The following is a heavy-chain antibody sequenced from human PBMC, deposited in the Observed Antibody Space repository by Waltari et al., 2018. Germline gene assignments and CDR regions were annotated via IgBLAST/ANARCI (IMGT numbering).Heavy chain of an antibody. Sequence: QVQLQESGPGLVKPSETLSLTCTVSGGSISSYYWSWIRQPPGKGLEWIGYIYYSGSTNYNPSRKRRVTISVDTSKNQFSLKLSSVTAADTAVYYCARSHSGWYYFDYWGQGTLVTVSS. CDR2: IYYSGST. D-gene: IGHD6-19*01. J-gene: IGHJ4*02. V-gene: IGHV4-59*01. CDR1: GGSISSYY. CDR3: ARSHSGWYYFDY.